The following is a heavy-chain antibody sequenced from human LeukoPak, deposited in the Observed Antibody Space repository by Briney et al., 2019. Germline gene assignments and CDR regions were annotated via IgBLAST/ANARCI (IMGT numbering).Heavy chain of an antibody. J-gene: IGHJ4*02. Sequence: PGGSLRLSCAASGFTFNNYGMHWVRQAPGKGLEWVAFIRYDGSDKFYADSVKGRFTISRDNSKTALHLQMISLRAEDTAVYYCARASSGWSPSFDYWGQGTLVTVSS. D-gene: IGHD6-19*01. V-gene: IGHV3-30*02. CDR1: GFTFNNYG. CDR3: ARASSGWSPSFDY. CDR2: IRYDGSDK.